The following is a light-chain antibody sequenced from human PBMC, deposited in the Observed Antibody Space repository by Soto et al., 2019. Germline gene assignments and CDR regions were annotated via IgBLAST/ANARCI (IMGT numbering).Light chain of an antibody. CDR1: QGISTG. CDR2: ASS. Sequence: DIQMTQSPSSVPASVGDRVTITCRASQGISTGLAWYQQKPGKVPNLLIYASSSLLSGVPSRFSGSGSGTDFTLTISSLQPEDFATYYCQQTNSFPLTFGGGTTVEIK. CDR3: QQTNSFPLT. J-gene: IGKJ4*01. V-gene: IGKV1-12*01.